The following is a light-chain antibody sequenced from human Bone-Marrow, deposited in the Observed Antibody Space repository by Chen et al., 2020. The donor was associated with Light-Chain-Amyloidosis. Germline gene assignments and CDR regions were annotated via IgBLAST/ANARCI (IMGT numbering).Light chain of an antibody. CDR2: YTS. CDR3: HQSSDFPIT. V-gene: IGKV6-21*01. CDR1: QSIGSS. J-gene: IGKJ3*01. Sequence: EIVLTQSLDFQSVTPKDTVTIPCRASQSIGSSLHWYQQKPGQSPKLVVKYTSQSVSGVPSRFSGRGSGTHFTLTINSLEVEDAATYYCHQSSDFPITFGPGTKVDIK.